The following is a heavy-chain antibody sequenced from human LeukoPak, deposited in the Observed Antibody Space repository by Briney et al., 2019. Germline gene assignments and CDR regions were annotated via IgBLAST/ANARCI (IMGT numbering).Heavy chain of an antibody. CDR1: GYTFTGYY. V-gene: IGHV1-2*06. CDR2: NNPNSGGT. CDR3: ARSSSWHAFDI. D-gene: IGHD6-13*01. J-gene: IGHJ3*02. Sequence: ASVKVSCKASGYTFTGYYMHWVRQAPGQGLEWMGRNNPNSGGTNYAQKFQGRVTMTRDTSISTAYMELSRLRSDDTAVYYCARSSSWHAFDIWGQGTMVTVSS.